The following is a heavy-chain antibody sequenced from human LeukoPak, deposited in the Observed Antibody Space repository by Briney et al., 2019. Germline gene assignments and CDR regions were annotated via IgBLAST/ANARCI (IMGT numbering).Heavy chain of an antibody. CDR3: ARGRTYDILTGYPRRYFDY. Sequence: PSETLSLTCAVYGGSFSGYYWTWIRQPPGKGLEWIGEIHHSGSTNYNPSLKSRVTISVDTSKNQFSLKLSSVTAADTAVYYCARGRTYDILTGYPRRYFDYWGQGTLVTVSS. D-gene: IGHD3-9*01. CDR2: IHHSGST. J-gene: IGHJ4*02. V-gene: IGHV4-34*01. CDR1: GGSFSGYY.